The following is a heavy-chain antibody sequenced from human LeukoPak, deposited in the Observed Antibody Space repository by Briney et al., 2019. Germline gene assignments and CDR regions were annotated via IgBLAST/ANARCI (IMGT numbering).Heavy chain of an antibody. CDR3: ARLYSISSVPDY. V-gene: IGHV4-4*09. CDR2: IYSSGNT. J-gene: IGHJ4*02. Sequence: SETLSLTCTVSGGSISNYYWSWIRQPPGKGLEWVGYIYSSGNTNYNPSLKSRVTISVDTSKNQFSLKLSSVTAADTAVYYCARLYSISSVPDYWGQGTLVAVSS. CDR1: GGSISNYY. D-gene: IGHD6-6*01.